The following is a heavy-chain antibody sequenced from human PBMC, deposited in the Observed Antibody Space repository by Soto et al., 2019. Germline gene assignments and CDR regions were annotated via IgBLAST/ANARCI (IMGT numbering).Heavy chain of an antibody. CDR2: IYYSGST. J-gene: IGHJ4*02. D-gene: IGHD5-18*01. CDR1: GGSISSGGYY. CDR3: ARSGYSYRPNPLLY. V-gene: IGHV4-31*03. Sequence: PSETLSLTCTVSGGSISSGGYYWSWIRQHPGKGLEWIGYIYYSGSTYYNPSLKSRVTISVDTSKNQFSLKLSSVTAADTAVYYCARSGYSYRPNPLLYWGQGTLVPVSS.